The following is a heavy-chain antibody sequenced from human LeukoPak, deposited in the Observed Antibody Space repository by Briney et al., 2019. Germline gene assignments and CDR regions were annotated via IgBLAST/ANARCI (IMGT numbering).Heavy chain of an antibody. D-gene: IGHD6-13*01. CDR2: IYHSGST. CDR3: ARVIMGIAAAGPSDWFDP. V-gene: IGHV4-30-2*01. J-gene: IGHJ5*02. Sequence: SETLSLTCAVSGGSISSGGYSWSWIRQPPGKGLEWIGYIYHSGSTYYNPSLKSRVTISVDRSKNQFSLKLSSVTAADTAVYYCARVIMGIAAAGPSDWFDPWGQGTLVTVSS. CDR1: GGSISSGGYS.